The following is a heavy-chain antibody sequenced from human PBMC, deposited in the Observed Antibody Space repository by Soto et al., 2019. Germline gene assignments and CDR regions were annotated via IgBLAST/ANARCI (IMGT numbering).Heavy chain of an antibody. D-gene: IGHD2-2*01. V-gene: IGHV1-69*13. Sequence: VASVKVSCKASGCTFSSYAISWVRQAPGQGLEWMGGIIPIFGTANYAQKFQGRVTITADESTSTAYMELSSLRSEDTAVYYCASEDIVVVPAPNYYYGMDVWGQGTTVTVSS. CDR2: IIPIFGTA. CDR3: ASEDIVVVPAPNYYYGMDV. J-gene: IGHJ6*02. CDR1: GCTFSSYA.